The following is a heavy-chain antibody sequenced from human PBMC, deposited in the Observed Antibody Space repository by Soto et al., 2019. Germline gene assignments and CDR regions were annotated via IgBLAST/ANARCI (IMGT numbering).Heavy chain of an antibody. Sequence: EVQMLESGGGVVRPGGSVRLSCIASGFTFSNYAMSWVRQAPGKGLEWVSTISDNGANTFIGDSMKDHFDISRDNSKNTVFLHLSTVRAEDTAIYYCARAIGADFFDYWGQGIPVTASS. CDR3: ARAIGADFFDY. V-gene: IGHV3-23*01. CDR2: ISDNGANT. D-gene: IGHD6-25*01. CDR1: GFTFSNYA. J-gene: IGHJ4*02.